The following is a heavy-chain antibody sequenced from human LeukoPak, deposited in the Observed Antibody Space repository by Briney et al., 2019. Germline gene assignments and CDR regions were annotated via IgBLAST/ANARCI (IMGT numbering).Heavy chain of an antibody. CDR1: GGSMRTYY. V-gene: IGHV4-59*01. J-gene: IGHJ4*02. Sequence: PSETLSLTCTVSGGSMRTYYWNWIRQSPGKGLEWIGYMYYSGSTNYNPSLKSRVTISVDTSKNESSLKLSSVTAADPAVYYCARTPATTWTNHFDYWGQGILVTVSS. CDR3: ARTPATTWTNHFDY. CDR2: MYYSGST. D-gene: IGHD4-17*01.